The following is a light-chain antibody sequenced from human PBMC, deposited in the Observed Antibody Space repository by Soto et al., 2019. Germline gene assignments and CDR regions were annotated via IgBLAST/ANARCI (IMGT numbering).Light chain of an antibody. Sequence: QSVLTQPPSASGSPGQSVTISCTGSSSDVVGYNYVSWYQQHPGKAPKLMIYEVSKRPSGVPDRFSGSKSGNTASLTVSGLQAEDEADYYCSSYAGSNPLFGGGTKVTVL. V-gene: IGLV2-8*01. CDR1: SSDVVGYNY. CDR3: SSYAGSNPL. J-gene: IGLJ3*02. CDR2: EVS.